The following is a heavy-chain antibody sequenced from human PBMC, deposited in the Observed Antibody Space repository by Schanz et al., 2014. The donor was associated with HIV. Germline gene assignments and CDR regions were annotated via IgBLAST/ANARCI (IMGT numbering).Heavy chain of an antibody. CDR3: ARADFGHDLGFDP. V-gene: IGHV4-31*03. D-gene: IGHD4-17*01. Sequence: QVQLQESGPGLVKPSQTLSLTCTFSFGSILLFSSSFHWIRQHPGKCLEWIGYIYYSGSTYKNPSLKSRVNISVDTAKNQFSLQLSAVTAADTAVYYCARADFGHDLGFDPWGEGVLVTVTS. J-gene: IGHJ5*02. CDR1: FGSILLFSSS. CDR2: IYYSGST.